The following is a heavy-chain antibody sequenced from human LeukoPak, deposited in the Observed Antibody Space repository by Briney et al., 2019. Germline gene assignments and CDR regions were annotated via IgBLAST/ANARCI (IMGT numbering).Heavy chain of an antibody. D-gene: IGHD2-2*03. CDR3: ARDDYGYCSSTSCLIY. CDR2: ISSSSSYI. V-gene: IGHV3-21*01. CDR1: GFTFSSYS. Sequence: GGSLRLSCAASGFTFSSYSMNWVRQAPGKGLEWVSSISSSSSYIYYADSVKGRFTISRDNAKNSLYLQMNSLRAEDTAVYYCARDDYGYCSSTSCLIYWGQGTLVTVSS. J-gene: IGHJ4*02.